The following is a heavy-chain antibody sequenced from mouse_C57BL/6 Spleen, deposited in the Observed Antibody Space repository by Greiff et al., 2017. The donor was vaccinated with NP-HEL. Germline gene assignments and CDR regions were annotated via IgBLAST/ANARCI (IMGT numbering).Heavy chain of an antibody. CDR2: ISSGSSTI. Sequence: EVQLVESGGGLVKPGGSLKLSCAASGFTFSDYGMHWVRQAPETGLEWVAYISSGSSTIYYADTVKGRFTISRDNAKNTLFLQMTSLRSEDTAMYYCARYDYDAGDYAMDYWGQGTSVTVSS. D-gene: IGHD2-4*01. V-gene: IGHV5-17*01. CDR1: GFTFSDYG. CDR3: ARYDYDAGDYAMDY. J-gene: IGHJ4*01.